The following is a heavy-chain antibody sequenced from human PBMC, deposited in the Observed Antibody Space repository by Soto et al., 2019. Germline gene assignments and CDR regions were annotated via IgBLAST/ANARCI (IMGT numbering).Heavy chain of an antibody. CDR1: GFTFSSYG. V-gene: IGHV3-30-3*01. Sequence: PGGSLRLSCAASGFTFSSYGMHWVRQSPGKGLEWVAVISYDGSNKYYADSVKGRFTISRDNSKNTLYLQMNSLRAEDTAVYYCARDWFRITMIVVVITGGTDVWGQGTTVT. D-gene: IGHD3-22*01. CDR2: ISYDGSNK. J-gene: IGHJ6*02. CDR3: ARDWFRITMIVVVITGGTDV.